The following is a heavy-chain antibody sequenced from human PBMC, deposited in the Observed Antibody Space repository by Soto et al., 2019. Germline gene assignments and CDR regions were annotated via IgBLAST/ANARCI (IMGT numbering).Heavy chain of an antibody. CDR3: ASDYSNVGFDY. CDR1: GGTFSSYT. V-gene: IGHV1-69*02. J-gene: IGHJ4*02. Sequence: QVQLVQSGAEVKKPGSSVKVSCKASGGTFSSYTISWGRQAPGHVLEWMGRIIHILGIANYAQKLQGRVTITADKSTSTAYLELSSLRSADTAVYYCASDYSNVGFDYWGQGTLVTVSS. CDR2: IIHILGIA. D-gene: IGHD4-4*01.